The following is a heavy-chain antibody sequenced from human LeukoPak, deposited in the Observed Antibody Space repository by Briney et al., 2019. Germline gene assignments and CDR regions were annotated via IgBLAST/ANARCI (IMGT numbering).Heavy chain of an antibody. D-gene: IGHD3-3*01. CDR3: ARKGADFWSGHPQSAYGMDV. Sequence: ASVKVSCKASGYTFTGYYMHWVRQAPGQGLEWMGWINPNSGGTNYAQKFQGRVTMTRDTSISTAYMELSRLRSDDTAVYYCARKGADFWSGHPQSAYGMDVWGQGTTVTVSS. CDR2: INPNSGGT. J-gene: IGHJ6*02. CDR1: GYTFTGYY. V-gene: IGHV1-2*02.